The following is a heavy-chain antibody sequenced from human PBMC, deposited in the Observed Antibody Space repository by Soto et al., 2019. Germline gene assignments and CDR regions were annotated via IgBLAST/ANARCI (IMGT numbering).Heavy chain of an antibody. D-gene: IGHD6-13*01. CDR1: GGTFSSYA. V-gene: IGHV1-69*06. Sequence: SVKVSCKASGGTFSSYAISWVRQAPGQGLEWMGGIIPIFGTANYAQKFQGRVTITADKSTSTAYMELSSLRSEDTAVYYCAGCIAAAGDTYFDYWGQGTLVTVSS. CDR2: IIPIFGTA. J-gene: IGHJ4*02. CDR3: AGCIAAAGDTYFDY.